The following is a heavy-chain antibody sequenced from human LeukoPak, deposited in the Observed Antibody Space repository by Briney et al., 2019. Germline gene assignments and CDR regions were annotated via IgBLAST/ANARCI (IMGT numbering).Heavy chain of an antibody. V-gene: IGHV4-39*01. Sequence: PSETLSLTCTVSGGSISGSTYYWGWIRQPPGKGLEWIGSIYYSGATYYNPSLKSRVTVSVDTSKNQFSLKLRSVTAADTAVYYCASRTYRVWGQGTLVTVSP. CDR2: IYYSGAT. CDR1: GGSISGSTYY. D-gene: IGHD1-26*01. J-gene: IGHJ4*02. CDR3: ASRTYRV.